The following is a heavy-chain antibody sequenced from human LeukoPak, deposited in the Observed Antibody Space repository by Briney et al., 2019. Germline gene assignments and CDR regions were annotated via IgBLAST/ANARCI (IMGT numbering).Heavy chain of an antibody. J-gene: IGHJ4*02. V-gene: IGHV4-39*07. CDR2: IYYSGST. CDR1: GGSISSSSYY. D-gene: IGHD3-22*01. CDR3: ARGTYYYDSSGYYERYYFDY. Sequence: SETLSLTCTVSGGSISSSSYYWGWISQPPGKGLEWIGSIYYSGSTYYNPSLKSRVTISVDTSKNQFSLKLSSVTAADTAAYYCARGTYYYDSSGYYERYYFDYWGQGTLVTVSS.